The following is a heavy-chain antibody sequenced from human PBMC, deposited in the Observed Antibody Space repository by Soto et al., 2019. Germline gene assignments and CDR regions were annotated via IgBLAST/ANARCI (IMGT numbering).Heavy chain of an antibody. CDR2: LFYSGST. V-gene: IGHV4-31*03. J-gene: IGHJ5*02. Sequence: SETLSLTCTVSGGSISSDGSYWSWIRQHPGKGLEWIGCLFYSGSTYYNPSLKSRVTISVDTSKNQFSLKLSSVTAADTAVYYCVRDSGCSSTSCYSANWFDPWGQGTLVTVSS. CDR3: VRDSGCSSTSCYSANWFDP. CDR1: GGSISSDGSY. D-gene: IGHD2-2*01.